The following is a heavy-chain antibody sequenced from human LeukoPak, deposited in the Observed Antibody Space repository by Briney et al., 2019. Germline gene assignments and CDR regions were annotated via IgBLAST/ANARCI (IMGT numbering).Heavy chain of an antibody. CDR3: AKDQEIVVVPAAIDY. D-gene: IGHD2-2*01. CDR1: GFTFSSYG. J-gene: IGHJ4*02. CDR2: IRYDGSNK. V-gene: IGHV3-30*02. Sequence: GGSLRLSCAASGFTFSSYGMHWVRQAPAKGLAWVAFIRYDGSNKYYPDSVKGRFTIPRHNSKNTLYLQMYSLRAEDTAVYNCAKDQEIVVVPAAIDYWGQGTLVTVSS.